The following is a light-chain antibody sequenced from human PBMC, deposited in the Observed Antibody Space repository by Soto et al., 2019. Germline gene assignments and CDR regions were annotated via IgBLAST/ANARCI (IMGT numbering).Light chain of an antibody. CDR3: QQYNNWPPWT. CDR1: QSVGGN. Sequence: EIVMTQSPATLSVSPGERATLSCRASQSVGGNLACYQPKPGQPPRLLIYGASTRATGIPARLSGSGSGTEFTLTISSLQSEDFAVYYCQQYNNWPPWTFGQGTKVEIK. CDR2: GAS. V-gene: IGKV3-15*01. J-gene: IGKJ1*01.